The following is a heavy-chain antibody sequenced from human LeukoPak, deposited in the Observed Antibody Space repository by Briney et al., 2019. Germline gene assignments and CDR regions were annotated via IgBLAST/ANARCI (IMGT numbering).Heavy chain of an antibody. CDR2: IWYDGSNK. CDR1: GFTFSSYG. D-gene: IGHD6-19*01. CDR3: ASDVQWLVENDAFDI. V-gene: IGHV3-33*01. J-gene: IGHJ3*02. Sequence: GGSLSLSCAASGFTFSSYGMHWVRQAPGKGLEWVAVIWYDGSNKYYADSVKGRFTISRDNSKNTLYLQMNSLRAEDTAVYYCASDVQWLVENDAFDIWGQGTMVTVSS.